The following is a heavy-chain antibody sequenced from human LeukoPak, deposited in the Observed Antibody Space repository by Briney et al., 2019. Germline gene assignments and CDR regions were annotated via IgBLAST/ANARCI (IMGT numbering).Heavy chain of an antibody. Sequence: PGGSLRLSCAASGFTFSSYSMNWVRQAPGKGLEWVSSISSSSSYIYYADSVKGRFTISRDNAKNTLYLQMNSLRTEDTAVYYCAAAGGFDYWGQGTLVTVSS. J-gene: IGHJ4*02. V-gene: IGHV3-21*01. CDR1: GFTFSSYS. D-gene: IGHD3-10*01. CDR3: AAAGGFDY. CDR2: ISSSSSYI.